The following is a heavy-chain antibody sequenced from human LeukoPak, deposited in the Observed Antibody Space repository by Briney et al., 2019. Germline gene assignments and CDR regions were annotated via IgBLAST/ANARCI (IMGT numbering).Heavy chain of an antibody. CDR3: TRNYPIYNYGSFFDF. J-gene: IGHJ4*02. Sequence: PGGSLRLSCAASGFSFTTYSMNWVRQAPGKGLEWVSSITSSSRYIYYADSMKGRFTISRDNAKNSLYLQMNSLRAEATAVYYCTRNYPIYNYGSFFDFGGQGTLVTVSS. CDR2: ITSSSRYI. D-gene: IGHD5-18*01. V-gene: IGHV3-21*01. CDR1: GFSFTTYS.